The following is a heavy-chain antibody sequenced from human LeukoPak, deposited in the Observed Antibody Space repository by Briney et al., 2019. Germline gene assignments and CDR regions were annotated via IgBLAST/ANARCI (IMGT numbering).Heavy chain of an antibody. D-gene: IGHD3-10*01. CDR1: GFTFSSYA. Sequence: GGSLRLSCAASGFTFSSYAMHWVRQAPGKGLEWVAVISYDGSNKYYADPVKGRFTISRDNSKNTLYLQMNSLRAEDTAVYYCARDSYYGSGKIDYWGQGTLVTVSS. V-gene: IGHV3-30-3*01. J-gene: IGHJ4*02. CDR2: ISYDGSNK. CDR3: ARDSYYGSGKIDY.